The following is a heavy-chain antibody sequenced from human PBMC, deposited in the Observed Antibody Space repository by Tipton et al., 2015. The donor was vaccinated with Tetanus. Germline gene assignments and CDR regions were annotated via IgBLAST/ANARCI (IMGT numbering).Heavy chain of an antibody. J-gene: IGHJ4*02. CDR3: ARANYDFPKKGPLDS. D-gene: IGHD3-3*01. Sequence: TLSLTCNVTGALLTTGGYSWGWIRQPPGQGLEWLGYIYQTDSTYYNPSVRSRLTLSLQRSKNQVSLKLSSVTAADTAVYYCARANYDFPKKGPLDSWGQGTLVIVSS. CDR1: GALLTTGGYS. CDR2: IYQTDST. V-gene: IGHV4-30-2*01.